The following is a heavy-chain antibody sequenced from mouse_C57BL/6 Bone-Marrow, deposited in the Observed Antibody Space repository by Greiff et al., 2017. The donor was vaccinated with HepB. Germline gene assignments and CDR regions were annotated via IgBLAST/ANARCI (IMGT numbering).Heavy chain of an antibody. Sequence: EVKLMESGGGLVQPGGSLKLSCAASGFTFSDYGMAWVRQAPRKGPEWVAFFSNLAYSIYYADTVTGRFTISRENAKNTLYLEMSSLRSEDTAMYYCARQRRGGAMDYWGQGTSVTVSS. CDR3: ARQRRGGAMDY. D-gene: IGHD1-2*01. V-gene: IGHV5-15*01. CDR2: FSNLAYSI. J-gene: IGHJ4*01. CDR1: GFTFSDYG.